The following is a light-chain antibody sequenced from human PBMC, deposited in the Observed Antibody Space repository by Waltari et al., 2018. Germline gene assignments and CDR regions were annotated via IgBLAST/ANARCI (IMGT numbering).Light chain of an antibody. Sequence: QTVVTQEPSLTVSPGGTVTLTCASSTGAVPSGHYPNWFQLTPRQAHRGLIYATWNKYSRTPARFAGSLLGDEAGVTLSGVQPEDEADYYCRLYSGGDRLIGGGTRLT. CDR3: RLYSGGDRL. J-gene: IGLJ2*01. CDR2: ATW. V-gene: IGLV7-43*01. CDR1: TGAVPSGHY.